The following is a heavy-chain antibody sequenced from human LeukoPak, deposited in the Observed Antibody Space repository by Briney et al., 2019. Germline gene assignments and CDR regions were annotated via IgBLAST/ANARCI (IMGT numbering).Heavy chain of an antibody. V-gene: IGHV3-20*04. D-gene: IGHD5-18*01. CDR3: ARDGYSYGTPFDY. CDR1: GFNFDDYG. Sequence: GGSLRLSCAASGFNFDDYGMTWVRQAPGRGLEWVSGVNWSGSSTNYADSVKGRFTISRDSATNSLYLQMNSLRAEDTAVYYCARDGYSYGTPFDYWGQGTLVTVSS. J-gene: IGHJ4*02. CDR2: VNWSGSST.